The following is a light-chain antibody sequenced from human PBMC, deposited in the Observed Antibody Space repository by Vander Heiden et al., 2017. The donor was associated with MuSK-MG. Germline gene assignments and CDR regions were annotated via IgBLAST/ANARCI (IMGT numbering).Light chain of an antibody. J-gene: IGLJ2*01. Sequence: SYVLTQPPSVSVAPGQTARITCGGNNIGSKSVHWYQQKPGQAPVLGVYNDSDRPSGIPERISGSHSGNTATLTISGVEAGDEAGYYCQVWDSSRDLVVFGGGTKLT. CDR2: NDS. V-gene: IGLV3-21*02. CDR1: NIGSKS. CDR3: QVWDSSRDLVV.